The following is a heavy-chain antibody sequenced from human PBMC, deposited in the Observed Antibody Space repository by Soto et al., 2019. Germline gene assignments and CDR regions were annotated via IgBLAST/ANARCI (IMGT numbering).Heavy chain of an antibody. D-gene: IGHD2-15*01. CDR2: IYYSGST. CDR1: GGSVSSGSYY. CDR3: PRATYSSGGSCYSDT. Sequence: SETLSLTCTVSGGSVSSGSYYWSWIRQPPGKGLEWIGYIYYSGSTNYNPSLKSRVTISVDTSKNQFSLKLSSVTAADTAVYYSPRATYSSGGSCYSDTWGQGTPVTVSS. J-gene: IGHJ5*02. V-gene: IGHV4-61*01.